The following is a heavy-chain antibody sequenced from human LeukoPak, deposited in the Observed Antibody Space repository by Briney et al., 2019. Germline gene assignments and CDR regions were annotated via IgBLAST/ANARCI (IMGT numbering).Heavy chain of an antibody. CDR1: GGSISSSNYY. CDR3: ARGREIRYYYYYMDV. CDR2: IYYSGST. Sequence: PSETLSLTCTVSGGSISSSNYYWGWIRQPPGKGLEWIGSIYYSGSTYYNPSLKSRVTISVDTSKNQFSLKLSSVTAADTAVYYCARGREIRYYYYYMDVWGKGTTVTISS. D-gene: IGHD5-24*01. J-gene: IGHJ6*03. V-gene: IGHV4-39*01.